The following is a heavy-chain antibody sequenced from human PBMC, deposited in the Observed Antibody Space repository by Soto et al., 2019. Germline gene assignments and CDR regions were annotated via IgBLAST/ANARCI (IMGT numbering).Heavy chain of an antibody. V-gene: IGHV4-59*08. Sequence: SETLSLTCSVSGGSISSYYWSWIRQPPGKGLEWIGYIYYSGSTNYNPSLKSRVTISVDTSKNQFSLKLSSVTAADTAVYYCARQERPLYCSDGGCSGYTFAYRGQGTLVTVSS. CDR1: GGSISSYY. CDR2: IYYSGST. CDR3: ARQERPLYCSDGGCSGYTFAY. D-gene: IGHD2-15*01. J-gene: IGHJ4*02.